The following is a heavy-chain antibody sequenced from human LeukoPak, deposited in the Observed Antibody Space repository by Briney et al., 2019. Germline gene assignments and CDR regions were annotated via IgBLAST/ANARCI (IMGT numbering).Heavy chain of an antibody. CDR2: IIPIFGTA. Sequence: SVKVSCKASGGTFSNYVISWVRQAPGQGLEWMGRIIPIFGTAIYAQKFQGRVTITADESTSTAYMELSSLRSEDTAVYYCARTERGFYYFDYWGQGTLVTVSS. D-gene: IGHD3-10*01. V-gene: IGHV1-69*15. CDR3: ARTERGFYYFDY. J-gene: IGHJ4*02. CDR1: GGTFSNYV.